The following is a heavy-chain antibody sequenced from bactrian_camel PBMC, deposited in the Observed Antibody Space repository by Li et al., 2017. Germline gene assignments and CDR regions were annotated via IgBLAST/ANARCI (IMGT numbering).Heavy chain of an antibody. D-gene: IGHD7*01. Sequence: QVQLVESGGGSVQTGGSLRLSCAVSEDTSGPYCMGWFRQAPGKEREGVATVAPSGKTYYADSVKGRFTISRNYAKNSLYLQMNNLKPDDTAIYYCAADAGQFGGSCMDPTYWGEGTQVTVS. V-gene: IGHV3S55*01. CDR1: EDTSGPYC. CDR2: VAPSGKT. CDR3: AADAGQFGGSCMDPTY. J-gene: IGHJ4*01.